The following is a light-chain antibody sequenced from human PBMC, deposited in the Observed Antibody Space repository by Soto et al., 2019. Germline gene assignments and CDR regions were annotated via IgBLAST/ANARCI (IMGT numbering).Light chain of an antibody. CDR1: QSISNW. J-gene: IGKJ2*01. CDR2: DAT. V-gene: IGKV1-5*01. CDR3: QQLTNFRFT. Sequence: DIQMTQSPSTLATSVGDRVTITCRASQSISNWVAWYQQKSGQGPKLLLYDATKLAVGVPSRFSGSGYGTEFTLTISSLQPEDFATYYCQQLTNFRFTFGQGTKLDIK.